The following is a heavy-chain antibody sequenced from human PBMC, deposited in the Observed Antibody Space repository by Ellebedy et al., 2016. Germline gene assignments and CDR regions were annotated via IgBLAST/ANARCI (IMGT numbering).Heavy chain of an antibody. CDR1: GYTFTSYY. CDR2: INPSGGST. CDR3: ARDTRDGVGSSEAYYDP. J-gene: IGHJ5*02. D-gene: IGHD1-26*01. Sequence: ASVKVSCXASGYTFTSYYMHWVRQAPGQGLEWMGIINPSGGSTSYAQKFQGRVTMTTDTSTSTAYMELRTLRFDDTAVYYCARDTRDGVGSSEAYYDPWGQGTLVTVSS. V-gene: IGHV1-46*01.